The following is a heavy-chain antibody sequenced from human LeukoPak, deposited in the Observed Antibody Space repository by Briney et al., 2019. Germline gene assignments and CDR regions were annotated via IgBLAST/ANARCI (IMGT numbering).Heavy chain of an antibody. CDR3: ARLYTAMDYYFDY. J-gene: IGHJ4*02. V-gene: IGHV4-30-2*01. CDR1: GGSISSGGYS. Sequence: PSETLSLTCAVSGGSISSGGYSWSWIRQPPGKGLEWIGYIYHSGSTYYNPSLKSRVTISVDRSKNQFSLKLSSVTAADTAVYYCARLYTAMDYYFDYWGQGTLVTVSS. D-gene: IGHD5-18*01. CDR2: IYHSGST.